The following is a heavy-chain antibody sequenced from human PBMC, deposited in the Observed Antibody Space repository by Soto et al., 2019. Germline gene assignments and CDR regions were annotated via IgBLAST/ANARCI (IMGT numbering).Heavy chain of an antibody. V-gene: IGHV4-30-4*01. CDR1: GGSMSNRDYY. CDR3: AMWVEVSLDYFES. CDR2: VFHSGRT. D-gene: IGHD1-1*01. Sequence: PSETLSLTCTVSGGSMSNRDYYWSWVRQTPGKGLEWIGHVFHSGRTYYNPSLKGRVGILVDTSRNQFSLNLNSMTVADAVVYYGAMWVEVSLDYFESRVQGIPVTV. J-gene: IGHJ4*02.